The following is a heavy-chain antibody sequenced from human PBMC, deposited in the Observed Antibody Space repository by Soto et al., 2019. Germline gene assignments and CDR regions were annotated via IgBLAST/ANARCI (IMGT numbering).Heavy chain of an antibody. CDR2: IYYSGST. D-gene: IGHD1-1*01. CDR1: GGSSSSYY. J-gene: IGHJ4*02. V-gene: IGHV4-59*08. Sequence: LETLSLTCTVSGGSSSSYYWIWIRQPPGKGLEWIGYIYYSGSTNYNPSLKSRVTISVDTSKNQFSLKLSSVTAADTAVYYCARRYGYSFDYWGQGTLVTVSS. CDR3: ARRYGYSFDY.